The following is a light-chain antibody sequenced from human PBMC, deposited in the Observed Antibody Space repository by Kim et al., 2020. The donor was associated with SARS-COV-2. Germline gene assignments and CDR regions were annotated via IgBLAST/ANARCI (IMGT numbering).Light chain of an antibody. V-gene: IGLV1-40*01. CDR3: QSYDSSLSADV. CDR2: GNS. CDR1: SSNSGAGYD. Sequence: QRVTIACTGSSSNSGAGYDVHWYQQLPGTAPKLLIYGNSNRPSGVPDRFSGSKSGTSASLAITGLQAEDEADYYCQSYDSSLSADVFGTGTKVTVL. J-gene: IGLJ1*01.